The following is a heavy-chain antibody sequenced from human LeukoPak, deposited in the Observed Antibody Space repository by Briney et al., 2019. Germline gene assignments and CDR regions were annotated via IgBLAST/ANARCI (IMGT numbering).Heavy chain of an antibody. CDR2: VHYSGST. Sequence: SETLSLTCTVSGGSISSYYWSWIRQPPGKGLEWIGYVHYSGSTNYNPSLKSRVTMSLDTSKNQFSLKLSSVTAADTAVYYCARSPCGGDCFTLDCWGQATVVTVSS. V-gene: IGHV4-59*01. CDR3: ARSPCGGDCFTLDC. CDR1: GGSISSYY. J-gene: IGHJ4*02. D-gene: IGHD2-21*02.